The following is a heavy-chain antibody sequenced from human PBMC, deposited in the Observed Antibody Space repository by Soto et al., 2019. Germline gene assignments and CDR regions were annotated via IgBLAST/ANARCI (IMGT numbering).Heavy chain of an antibody. D-gene: IGHD3-22*01. V-gene: IGHV3-23*01. CDR3: ARVPDSSGYYYPEDY. CDR2: ISGSGGST. J-gene: IGHJ4*02. Sequence: GGSLRLSCAASGFTFSSYVMSWVRQAPGKGLEWVSGISGSGGSTYYADSVKGRFTISRDNSKNTLYLQMNSLRAEDTAVYYCARVPDSSGYYYPEDYWGQGTLVTVSS. CDR1: GFTFSSYV.